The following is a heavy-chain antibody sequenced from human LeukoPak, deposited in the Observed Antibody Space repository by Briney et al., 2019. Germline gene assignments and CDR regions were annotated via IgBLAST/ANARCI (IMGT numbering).Heavy chain of an antibody. J-gene: IGHJ4*02. V-gene: IGHV3-33*01. D-gene: IGHD4-23*01. Sequence: GGSLRLSCAASGFTFSSHGMHWVRQAPGKGLEWVAVIWYDGSNKYYADSVKGRFTISRDNSKNTLYLQMNSLRAEDTAVYYCARDSLRRDDYGGNSRTVIDYWGQGTLVTVSS. CDR2: IWYDGSNK. CDR1: GFTFSSHG. CDR3: ARDSLRRDDYGGNSRTVIDY.